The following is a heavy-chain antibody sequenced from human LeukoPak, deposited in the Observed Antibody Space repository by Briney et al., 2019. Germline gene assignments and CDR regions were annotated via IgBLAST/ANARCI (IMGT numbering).Heavy chain of an antibody. CDR3: ARDYYDSSGYYFGYYYYYYMDV. Sequence: SETLSLTCTVSGASVSSGGYYWSWIRQHPGKGLEWMGYIYYSDTYDNPSLKSRVTISVDTSKNQFSLNLSSVTAADTAVYCCARDYYDSSGYYFGYYYYYYMDVWGKGTTVTVSS. D-gene: IGHD3-22*01. J-gene: IGHJ6*03. CDR2: IYYSDT. V-gene: IGHV4-31*03. CDR1: GASVSSGGYY.